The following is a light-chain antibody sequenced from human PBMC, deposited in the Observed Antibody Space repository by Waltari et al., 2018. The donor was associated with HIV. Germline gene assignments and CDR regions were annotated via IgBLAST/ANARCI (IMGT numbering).Light chain of an antibody. Sequence: QSALTQPASVSGSPGQSITISCTGTRIDVGGYRYVLWYQQPTGKAPKVIIHDGTNRPSGVSYRFSGSKSDDSASLTISGLQAEDEAIYFCSPYTANSVFFGGGTRLTVL. J-gene: IGLJ2*01. V-gene: IGLV2-14*03. CDR1: RIDVGGYRY. CDR2: DGT. CDR3: SPYTANSVF.